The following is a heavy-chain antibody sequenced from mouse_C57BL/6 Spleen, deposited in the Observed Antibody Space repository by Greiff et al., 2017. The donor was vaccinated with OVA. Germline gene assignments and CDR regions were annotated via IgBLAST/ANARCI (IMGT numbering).Heavy chain of an antibody. J-gene: IGHJ3*01. CDR3: ARESYYYGSLFAY. CDR2: ISSGSSTI. D-gene: IGHD1-1*01. Sequence: EVHLVESGGGLVKPGGSLKLSCAASGFTFSDYGMHWVRQAPEKGLEWVAYISSGSSTIYYADTVKGRFTISRDNAKNTLFLQMTSLRSEDTAMYYCARESYYYGSLFAYWGQGTLVTVSA. CDR1: GFTFSDYG. V-gene: IGHV5-17*01.